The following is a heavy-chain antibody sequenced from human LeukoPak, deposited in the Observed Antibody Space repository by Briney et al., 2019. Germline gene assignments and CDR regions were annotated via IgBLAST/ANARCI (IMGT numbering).Heavy chain of an antibody. V-gene: IGHV1-18*01. D-gene: IGHD4-17*01. J-gene: IGHJ4*02. Sequence: ASVKVFCKASGYTFNRYALSWVRQAPGQGLEWMGWISAYNGNTNYAQKLQGRVTMTTDTSTSTAYIELRSLRSDDTAVYYCARHLYGDYFFDYWGQGTLVTVFS. CDR2: ISAYNGNT. CDR1: GYTFNRYA. CDR3: ARHLYGDYFFDY.